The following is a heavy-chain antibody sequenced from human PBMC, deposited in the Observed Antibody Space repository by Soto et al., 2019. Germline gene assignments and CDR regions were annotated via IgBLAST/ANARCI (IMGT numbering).Heavy chain of an antibody. CDR3: ARVTNRVLQLDY. D-gene: IGHD4-4*01. CDR1: GGSISSGGYY. J-gene: IGHJ4*02. Sequence: QVQLQESGPGLVKPSQTLSLTCTVSGGSISSGGYYWSWIRQHPGKGLEWIGYIYYSGSTYYNPYLKSRVTISVDTSKNQFALKLSSVTAADTAVYCCARVTNRVLQLDYWGQGTLVTVSS. CDR2: IYYSGST. V-gene: IGHV4-31*03.